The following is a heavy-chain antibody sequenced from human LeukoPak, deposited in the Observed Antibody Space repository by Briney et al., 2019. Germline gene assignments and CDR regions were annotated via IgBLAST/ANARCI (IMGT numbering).Heavy chain of an antibody. CDR1: GFTVSTNY. V-gene: IGHV3-53*01. CDR3: ARVGEGAAKD. Sequence: GGSLRLSCAASGFTVSTNYMSWVRQAPGKGLEWVSVIYSNDNTYYADSVKGRFTIPRDNSKNTLYLQMNSLRAEDTAVYYCARVGEGAAKDWGQGTLVTVSS. D-gene: IGHD1-26*01. CDR2: IYSNDNT. J-gene: IGHJ4*02.